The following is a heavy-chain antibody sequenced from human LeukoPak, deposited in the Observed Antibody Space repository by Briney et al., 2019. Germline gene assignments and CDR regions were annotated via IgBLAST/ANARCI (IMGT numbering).Heavy chain of an antibody. J-gene: IGHJ5*02. CDR3: AINYYDFWSGYANWLDP. V-gene: IGHV4-34*01. CDR1: GGSFSGYY. Sequence: PSETLSLTCAVYGGSFSGYYWSWIRQPPGKGLEWIGEINHSGSTNYNPSLKSRVTISVDTSKNQFSLKLSSVTAADTAVYYCAINYYDFWSGYANWLDPWGQGTLVTVSS. CDR2: INHSGST. D-gene: IGHD3-3*01.